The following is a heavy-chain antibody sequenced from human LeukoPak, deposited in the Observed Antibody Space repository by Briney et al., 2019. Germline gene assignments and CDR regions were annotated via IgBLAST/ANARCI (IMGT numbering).Heavy chain of an antibody. V-gene: IGHV4-59*01. Sequence: PSETLSLTCTVSGVSISSSYWSWIRQPPWKRLEWIGYIYYSGSTNSNPSLKSRVTISADTSKNQFSLKLNSVTAADTAVYYCARGNYDSRGYSNAFDIWGQGAMVTVSS. J-gene: IGHJ3*02. D-gene: IGHD3-22*01. CDR2: IYYSGST. CDR1: GVSISSSY. CDR3: ARGNYDSRGYSNAFDI.